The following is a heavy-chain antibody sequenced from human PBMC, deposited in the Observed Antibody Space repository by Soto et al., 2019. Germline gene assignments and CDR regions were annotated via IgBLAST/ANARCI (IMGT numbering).Heavy chain of an antibody. CDR1: GFTFSSYA. D-gene: IGHD3-3*01. J-gene: IGHJ4*02. Sequence: PGGSLRLSCAASGFTFSSYAMSWVRQDTGKGLEWVSAISGSGGSTYYADSVRGRFTISRDSSKNTLYLQMNSLRAEDTAVYFCAKTYSDFWSGSDYWGQGTLVTVSS. CDR2: ISGSGGST. CDR3: AKTYSDFWSGSDY. V-gene: IGHV3-23*01.